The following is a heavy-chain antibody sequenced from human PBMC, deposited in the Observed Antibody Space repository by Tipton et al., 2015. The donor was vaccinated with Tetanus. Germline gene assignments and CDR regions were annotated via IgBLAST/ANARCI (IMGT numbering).Heavy chain of an antibody. CDR2: VHYSGST. V-gene: IGHV4-59*01. D-gene: IGHD3-3*01. J-gene: IGHJ3*02. CDR1: GGSISSYY. CDR3: ARGAIFGVLTYRAFDI. Sequence: TLSLTCTVSGGSISSYYWTWIRQPPGRGLEWIGYVHYSGSTNYSPSLRSRVTLSVDTSKNQFSLRLNSVSAADTAVYYCARGAIFGVLTYRAFDIWGQGTMVTVSS.